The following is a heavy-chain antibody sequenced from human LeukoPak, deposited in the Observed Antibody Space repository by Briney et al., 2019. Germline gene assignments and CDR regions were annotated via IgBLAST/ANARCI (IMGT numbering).Heavy chain of an antibody. CDR3: AKGLISAYYFDY. CDR1: GFAFSSYA. D-gene: IGHD3-22*01. J-gene: IGHJ4*02. Sequence: PGGSLRLSCAASGFAFSSYAMSWVRQAPGKGLEWVSSISDSGGRTYYADSVKGQLTISRDNSKNTLYLQMNSLRAEDTAVYYCAKGLISAYYFDYWGQGTLVTVSS. CDR2: ISDSGGRT. V-gene: IGHV3-23*01.